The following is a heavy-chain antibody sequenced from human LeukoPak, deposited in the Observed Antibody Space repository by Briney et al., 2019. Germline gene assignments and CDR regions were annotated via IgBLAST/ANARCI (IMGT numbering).Heavy chain of an antibody. V-gene: IGHV3-23*01. Sequence: GGSLRLSCAVPGFNFSSYTMSCVRQAPGKGLEWVSGISVSGGSTYYADSVKGRFTISRDNSKNTLYLQMSSLRAEDTAVYYCAKGRSEGCTYSSCFGTDYWGQGTLVTVSS. CDR3: AKGRSEGCTYSSCFGTDY. CDR1: GFNFSSYT. J-gene: IGHJ4*02. CDR2: ISVSGGST. D-gene: IGHD2-2*01.